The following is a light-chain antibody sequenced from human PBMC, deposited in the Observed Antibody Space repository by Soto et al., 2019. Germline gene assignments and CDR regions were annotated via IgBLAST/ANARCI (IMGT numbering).Light chain of an antibody. CDR1: SSNIGARYD. Sequence: QSVPTQPPSVSGAPGQRVTISCTGSSSNIGARYDVHWYQQLPGTAPKLLTNGNSNRPTGVPDRFSGSKSGTSASLASTGLQAEDETDYYCKSFGSSLSYVFGTGTKVTVL. CDR2: GNS. J-gene: IGLJ1*01. CDR3: KSFGSSLSYV. V-gene: IGLV1-40*01.